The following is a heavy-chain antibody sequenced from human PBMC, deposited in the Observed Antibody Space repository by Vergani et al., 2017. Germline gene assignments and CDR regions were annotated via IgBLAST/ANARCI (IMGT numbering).Heavy chain of an antibody. CDR2: IKKDGSEK. D-gene: IGHD2-21*02. V-gene: IGHV3-7*01. CDR1: GFTFSSYW. Sequence: EVQLVESGGGLVQPGGSLRLSCAASGFTFSSYWMSWVRQAPGRGREWVANIKKDGSEKYYVDSVKGRFTISRDNAKNSLYLQMNSLRAEDTAVYYCARDSDDYGDYVVTAIPSYYGMDVWGQGTTVTVSS. CDR3: ARDSDDYGDYVVTAIPSYYGMDV. J-gene: IGHJ6*02.